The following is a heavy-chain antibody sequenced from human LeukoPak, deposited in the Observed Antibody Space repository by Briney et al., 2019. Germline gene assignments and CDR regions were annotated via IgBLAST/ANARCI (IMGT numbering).Heavy chain of an antibody. Sequence: SGRSLRLSCAASGFTFSSYAMSWVRQAPGKGLEWVSAISGSGGSTYYADSVKGRFTISRDNSKNTLYLQMNSLRAEDTAVYYCAKDREVFGVVPGYYGMDVWGQGTTVTVSS. CDR3: AKDREVFGVVPGYYGMDV. J-gene: IGHJ6*02. V-gene: IGHV3-23*01. D-gene: IGHD3-3*01. CDR2: ISGSGGST. CDR1: GFTFSSYA.